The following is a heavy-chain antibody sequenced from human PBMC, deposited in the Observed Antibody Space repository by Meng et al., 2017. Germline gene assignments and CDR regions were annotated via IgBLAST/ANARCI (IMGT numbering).Heavy chain of an antibody. V-gene: IGHV3-20*04. Sequence: GESLKISCAASGFTFDDYGMSWVRQAPGKGLEWVSGINWNGGSTGYADSVKGRFTISRDNSKNALYLQMNSLRAEDTAVYYCAKGGLSSGWYDVFYYYYYGMDVWGQGTTVTVSS. CDR1: GFTFDDYG. J-gene: IGHJ6*02. CDR2: INWNGGST. D-gene: IGHD6-19*01. CDR3: AKGGLSSGWYDVFYYYYYGMDV.